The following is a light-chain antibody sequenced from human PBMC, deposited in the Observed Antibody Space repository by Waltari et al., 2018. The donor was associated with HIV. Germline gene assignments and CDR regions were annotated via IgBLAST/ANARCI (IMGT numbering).Light chain of an antibody. CDR3: GTWDSSLSAGV. CDR2: DKN. CDR1: SSNIGNNY. Sequence: QSVLTQPPSVSAAPGQKVTISCSGSSSNIGNNYVSWYQQLPGTAPKLLIYDKNKRPSGIPGRFSGSKSGTSATLGITGLQTGDEADYYCGTWDSSLSAGVFGGGTKLTVL. J-gene: IGLJ2*01. V-gene: IGLV1-51*01.